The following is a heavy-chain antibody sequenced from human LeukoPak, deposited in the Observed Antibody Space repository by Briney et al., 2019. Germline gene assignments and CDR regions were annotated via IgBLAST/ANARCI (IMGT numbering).Heavy chain of an antibody. J-gene: IGHJ6*03. V-gene: IGHV1-2*02. CDR1: GYTFTGYY. D-gene: IGHD6-13*01. CDR2: INPNSGGT. CDR3: ASSIAATDPYYYYYYMDV. Sequence: ASVKVSCKASGYTFTGYYMHWVRQAPGQGLEWMGWINPNSGGTNYAQKFQGRVTMTRDTSISTAYMELSRLRSDDTAVYYCASSIAATDPYYYYYYMDVWGKGTTVTVSS.